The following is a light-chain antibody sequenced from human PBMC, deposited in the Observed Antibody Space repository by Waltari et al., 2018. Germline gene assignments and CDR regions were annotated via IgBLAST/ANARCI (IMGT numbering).Light chain of an antibody. V-gene: IGKV1-5*03. CDR1: QDISTW. CDR2: VTNVS. J-gene: IGKJ1*01. CDR3: QQCDTYPWT. Sequence: DIQMTQSPSTVSASVGDRVTITCRASQDISTWLTWYQQKPERASKLLIYKVTNVSTLEGGVPPRFSGSGSGTEFTLTISSLQPDDFATYYCQQCDTYPWTFGQGTKVEIK.